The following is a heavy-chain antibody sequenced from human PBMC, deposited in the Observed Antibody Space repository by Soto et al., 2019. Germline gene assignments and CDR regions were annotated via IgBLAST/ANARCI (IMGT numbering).Heavy chain of an antibody. CDR1: GYSFTNND. V-gene: IGHV1-8*01. D-gene: IGHD3-16*01. CDR3: ARMAKFGSLNWFDT. J-gene: IGHJ5*02. Sequence: ASVKVSCKASGYSFTNNDVSWVRQATGQGLEWMGWMNPGSGDTGYAQKFQGRVTMTRDISTATAYMELSSLRSDDTETYYCARMAKFGSLNWFDTWGQGTLVTVSS. CDR2: MNPGSGDT.